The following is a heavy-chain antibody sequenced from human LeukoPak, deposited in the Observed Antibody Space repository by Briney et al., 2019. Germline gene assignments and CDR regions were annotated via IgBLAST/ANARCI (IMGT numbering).Heavy chain of an antibody. CDR1: GFTFSSHG. CDR3: ARDQTNIVVVPAAIVY. J-gene: IGHJ4*02. D-gene: IGHD2-2*01. V-gene: IGHV3-33*01. Sequence: GRSLRLSCAASGFTFSSHGMHWVRQAPGKGLEWVAVIWYDGSNKYYADSVKGRFTISRDNSKNTLYLQMNSLRAEDTAVYYCARDQTNIVVVPAAIVYWGQGTLVPVSS. CDR2: IWYDGSNK.